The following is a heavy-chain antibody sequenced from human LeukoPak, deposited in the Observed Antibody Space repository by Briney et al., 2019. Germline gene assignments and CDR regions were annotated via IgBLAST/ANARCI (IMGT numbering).Heavy chain of an antibody. CDR1: GFTFSSYW. V-gene: IGHV3-30*18. Sequence: GGSLRLSCAASGFTFSSYWMNWVRQAPGKGLEWVAVISYDGSNKYYADSVKGRFTISRDNSKNTLYLQMNSLRTEDTAVYYCAKLVSGSYVGVDYWGQGTLVTVSS. D-gene: IGHD1-26*01. CDR2: ISYDGSNK. J-gene: IGHJ4*02. CDR3: AKLVSGSYVGVDY.